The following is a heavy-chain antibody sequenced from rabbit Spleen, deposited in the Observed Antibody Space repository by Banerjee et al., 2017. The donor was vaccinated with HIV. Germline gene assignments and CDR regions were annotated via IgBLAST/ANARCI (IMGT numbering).Heavy chain of an antibody. D-gene: IGHD8-1*01. CDR1: GFDLSNYYY. J-gene: IGHJ4*01. CDR3: ARDAGSGDYIDVYFDL. CDR2: IYTGGSGGI. Sequence: QTLEESGGDLVKPGASLTLTCTASGFDLSNYYYIYWVRQAPGKGLEWIGCIYTGGSGGIYYASWARGRLTISKTSSTTVTLQMTSLTVADTATYFCARDAGSGDYIDVYFDLWGQGTLVTVS. V-gene: IGHV1S40*01.